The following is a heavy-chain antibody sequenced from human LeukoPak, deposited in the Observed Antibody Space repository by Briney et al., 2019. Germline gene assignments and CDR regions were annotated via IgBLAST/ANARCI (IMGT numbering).Heavy chain of an antibody. J-gene: IGHJ4*02. Sequence: SETLSLTCAVYGGSFSGYYWSWIRQPPGKGLEWIGEINHSGSTNYNPSLKSRVTISVDTSKNQFSLKLSSVTAADTAVYYWARGSVPMVRDWGQGTLVTVSS. D-gene: IGHD3-10*01. CDR1: GGSFSGYY. CDR3: ARGSVPMVRD. V-gene: IGHV4-34*01. CDR2: INHSGST.